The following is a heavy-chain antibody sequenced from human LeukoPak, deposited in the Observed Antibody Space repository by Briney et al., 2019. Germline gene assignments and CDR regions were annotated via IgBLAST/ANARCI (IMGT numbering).Heavy chain of an antibody. CDR1: GYSFTSYW. V-gene: IGHV5-51*01. D-gene: IGHD2-21*02. CDR2: IYPGDSDT. CDR3: ARHSGHCGGDCYSDY. J-gene: IGHJ4*02. Sequence: GESLKISCKGSGYSFTSYWIGWVRQMPGKGLEWMGIIYPGDSDTRYSPFFQGQVTISADKSISTAYLQWSSLKASDTAMYYCARHSGHCGGDCYSDYWGQGTLVTVSS.